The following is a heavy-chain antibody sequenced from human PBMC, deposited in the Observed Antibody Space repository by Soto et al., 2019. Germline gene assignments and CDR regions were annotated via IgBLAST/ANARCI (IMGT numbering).Heavy chain of an antibody. Sequence: ASVKVSFKASGYTFTSYDINWVRQATGQGLEWMGWMNPNSGNTGYAQKFQGRVTMTRNTSISTAYTELSSLRSEDTAVYYCARFPAVNTIFGVVIREYYYYYGMDVWGQGTTVTVSS. D-gene: IGHD3-3*01. CDR3: ARFPAVNTIFGVVIREYYYYYGMDV. CDR2: MNPNSGNT. CDR1: GYTFTSYD. V-gene: IGHV1-8*01. J-gene: IGHJ6*02.